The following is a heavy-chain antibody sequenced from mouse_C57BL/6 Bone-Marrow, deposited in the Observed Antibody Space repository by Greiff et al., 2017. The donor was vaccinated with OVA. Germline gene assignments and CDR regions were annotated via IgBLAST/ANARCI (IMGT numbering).Heavy chain of an antibody. CDR1: GFTFSSYA. J-gene: IGHJ3*01. CDR3: ARDRAYYSNIFAY. D-gene: IGHD2-5*01. Sequence: EVHLVESGGGLVKPGGSLKLSCAASGFTFSSYAMSWVRQTPEKRLEWVATISDGGSYTYYPDNVKGRFTISRDNAKNNLYLQMSHLKSEDTAMYYCARDRAYYSNIFAYWGQGTLVTVSA. V-gene: IGHV5-4*01. CDR2: ISDGGSYT.